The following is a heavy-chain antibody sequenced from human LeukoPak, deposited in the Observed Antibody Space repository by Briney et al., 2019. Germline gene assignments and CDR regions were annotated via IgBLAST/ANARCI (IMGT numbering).Heavy chain of an antibody. CDR1: GGSISSYY. D-gene: IGHD3-22*01. CDR3: ARVTGYMIEDYFDY. V-gene: IGHV4-59*01. Sequence: SETPSLTCTVSGGSISSYYWSWIRQPPGKGLEWIGYIYYSGSTNYSPSLRSRVTISVDTSKNEFSLKLRSVTAADTAEYYCARVTGYMIEDYFDYWGQGTLVTVSS. J-gene: IGHJ4*02. CDR2: IYYSGST.